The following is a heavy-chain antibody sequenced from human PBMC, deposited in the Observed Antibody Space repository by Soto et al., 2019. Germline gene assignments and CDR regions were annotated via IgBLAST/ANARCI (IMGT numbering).Heavy chain of an antibody. V-gene: IGHV3-74*01. D-gene: IGHD4-4*01. CDR3: ARGLPNYSSFDS. Sequence: EVQLVESGGGLVQPGESLRLSCAASGFTFSSYWMHWIRQAPGKGLVWVSRVSSDGSSTVYANSVKGRLTISRDNAKNTLYLQMNSLSDDDTAVYYCARGLPNYSSFDSWGQGRLVTVSS. CDR1: GFTFSSYW. J-gene: IGHJ4*02. CDR2: VSSDGSST.